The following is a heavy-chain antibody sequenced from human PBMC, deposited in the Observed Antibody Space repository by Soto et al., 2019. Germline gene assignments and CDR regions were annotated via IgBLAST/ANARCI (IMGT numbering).Heavy chain of an antibody. D-gene: IGHD2-2*01. CDR2: ISYDGSNK. CDR3: AKEGGGHCSSTSCYIYYYYGMDV. CDR1: GFTFSSYG. V-gene: IGHV3-30*18. J-gene: IGHJ6*02. Sequence: GGSLRLSCAASGFTFSSYGMHWVRQAPGKGLEWVAVISYDGSNKYYADSVKGRFTISRDNSKNTLYLQMNSLRAEDTAVYYCAKEGGGHCSSTSCYIYYYYGMDVWGQGTTVTVSS.